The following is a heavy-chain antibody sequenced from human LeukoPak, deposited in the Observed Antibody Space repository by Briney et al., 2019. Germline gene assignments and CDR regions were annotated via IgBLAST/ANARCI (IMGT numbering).Heavy chain of an antibody. D-gene: IGHD3-22*01. CDR1: GYTFTGYY. Sequence: ASVKVSCKASGYTFTGYYMHWVRQAPGQGLEWMGLINHNSGGTNYAQKFQGRVTMTRNTSISTAYMELSRLRSDDTAVYYCARARITMIVVVLPDYWGQGTLVTVSS. CDR2: INHNSGGT. J-gene: IGHJ4*02. CDR3: ARARITMIVVVLPDY. V-gene: IGHV1-2*02.